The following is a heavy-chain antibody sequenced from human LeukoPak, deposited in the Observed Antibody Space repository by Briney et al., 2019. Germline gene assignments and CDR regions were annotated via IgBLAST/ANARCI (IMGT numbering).Heavy chain of an antibody. CDR3: ARSIVVVPVYYFDY. J-gene: IGHJ4*02. D-gene: IGHD3-22*01. V-gene: IGHV3-21*01. CDR1: GFTFSSYS. CDR2: ISSSSYI. Sequence: KPGGSLRLSCAASGFTFSSYSMNWVRQAPGKGREWVSSISSSSYIYYADSVKGRFTISRDNAKNSLYLQMNSLRAEDTAVYYCARSIVVVPVYYFDYWGQGTLVTVSS.